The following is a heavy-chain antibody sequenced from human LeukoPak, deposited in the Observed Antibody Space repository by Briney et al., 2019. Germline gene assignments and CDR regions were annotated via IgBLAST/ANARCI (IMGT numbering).Heavy chain of an antibody. J-gene: IGHJ4*02. CDR1: GGTFSSYA. Sequence: SVKVSCKASGGTFSSYAISWVRQAPGQGLEWMGRIIPIFGTANYAQKFQGRVTITTDESTSTAYMELSSLRSEDTAVYYCARDGWSDIAMATGSFYFDYWGQGTLVTVSS. CDR2: IIPIFGTA. CDR3: ARDGWSDIAMATGSFYFDY. V-gene: IGHV1-69*05. D-gene: IGHD5-18*01.